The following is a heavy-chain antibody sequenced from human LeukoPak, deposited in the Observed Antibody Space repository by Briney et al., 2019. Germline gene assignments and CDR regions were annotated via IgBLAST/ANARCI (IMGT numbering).Heavy chain of an antibody. CDR3: AREASEGGDY. V-gene: IGHV3-11*01. CDR2: ISSSGSTI. J-gene: IGHJ4*02. Sequence: GGSLRLSCAASGFTFSDYYMSWVRQAPGKGLEWVSYISSSGSTIYYADSVKGRFTISRDNSKNSLYLQMNSLRAEDTAGYYFAREASEGGDYWGQGTLVTVSS. D-gene: IGHD3-16*01. CDR1: GFTFSDYY.